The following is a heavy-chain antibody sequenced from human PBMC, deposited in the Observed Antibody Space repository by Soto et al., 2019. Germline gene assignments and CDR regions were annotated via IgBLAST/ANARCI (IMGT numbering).Heavy chain of an antibody. CDR1: GFPFSFYG. CDR2: IVSDGSAI. D-gene: IGHD3-3*02. J-gene: IGHJ3*02. V-gene: IGHV3-33*01. CDR3: ARDDAFDNENGFDM. Sequence: GGSLRLSCAVSGFPFSFYGFHWVRQSPGRGLEWLGVIVSDGSAIYHADSLEGRFFISRDNSKDILYLQMNSLRVEDTAVYYCARDDAFDNENGFDMWGQGTMVTVSS.